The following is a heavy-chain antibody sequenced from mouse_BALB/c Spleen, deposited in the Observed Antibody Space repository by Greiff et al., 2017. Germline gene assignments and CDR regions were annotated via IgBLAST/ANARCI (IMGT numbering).Heavy chain of an antibody. CDR2: INPYNDGT. CDR1: GYTFTSYV. V-gene: IGHV1-14*01. Sequence: VQLKQSGPELVKPGASVKMSCKASGYTFTSYVMHWVKQKPGQGLEWIGYINPYNDGTKYNEKFKGKATLTSDKSSSTAYMELCSLTAEDSAVYYCSLWRNSLDYWGQGTPVTVSA. CDR3: SLWRNSLDY. J-gene: IGHJ4*01. D-gene: IGHD1-1*01.